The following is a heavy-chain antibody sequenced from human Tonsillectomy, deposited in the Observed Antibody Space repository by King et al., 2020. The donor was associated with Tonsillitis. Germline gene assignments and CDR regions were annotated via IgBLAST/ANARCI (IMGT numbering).Heavy chain of an antibody. J-gene: IGHJ3*02. CDR1: GITYW. CDR2: IKEDGSVK. D-gene: IGHD3-22*01. V-gene: IGHV3-7*01. Sequence: VQLVESGGGLVQPGGSLRLSCVASGITYWMSWVRQAPGKGLEWVANIKEDGSVKYYVDSVKGRFTISRDNAKNSLYLQMNSLRAEDTAMYYCASYYDSSGLYAFDTWGQGTMVTVSS. CDR3: ASYYDSSGLYAFDT.